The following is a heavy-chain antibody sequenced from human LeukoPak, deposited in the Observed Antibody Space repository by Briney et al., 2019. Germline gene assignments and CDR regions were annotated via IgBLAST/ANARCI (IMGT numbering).Heavy chain of an antibody. J-gene: IGHJ6*03. CDR1: GGSISSYY. CDR3: ARLGPPYSRNYYYMDV. Sequence: SETLSLTCTVSGGSISSYYWSWIRQPPGKGLEWIGYIYTSGSTNYNPSLKSRVTVSVDTSKNQFSLKLSSVTAADTAVDYCARLGPPYSRNYYYMDVWGKGTTVTVSS. V-gene: IGHV4-4*09. CDR2: IYTSGST. D-gene: IGHD6-13*01.